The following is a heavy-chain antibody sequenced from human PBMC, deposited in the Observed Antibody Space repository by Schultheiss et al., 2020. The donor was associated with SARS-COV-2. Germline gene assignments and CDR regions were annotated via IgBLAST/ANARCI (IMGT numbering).Heavy chain of an antibody. J-gene: IGHJ4*02. Sequence: GGSLRLSCAASGFTFSSYNMNWVRQAPGKGLEWVSYISTGSWTIYYADSVKGRFTISRDNSKNTLFLQMDSLRAEDTAVYYCARLEPETIRYSNYTDYWGQGTLVTVSS. CDR1: GFTFSSYN. V-gene: IGHV3-48*04. CDR3: ARLEPETIRYSNYTDY. CDR2: ISTGSWTI. D-gene: IGHD4-11*01.